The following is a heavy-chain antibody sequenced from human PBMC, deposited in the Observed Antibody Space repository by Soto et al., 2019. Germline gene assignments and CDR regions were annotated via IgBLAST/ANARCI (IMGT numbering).Heavy chain of an antibody. D-gene: IGHD5-12*01. Sequence: GGSLRLSCAASGFTFTNYAMTWVRQAPGRGLEWVSSISGSGETTYYADAVEGRFTISRDNSKSTLYLQMNSLRAEDTALYYCAKVKTWTFLDFWGQGTLVTVSS. CDR1: GFTFTNYA. CDR2: ISGSGETT. J-gene: IGHJ4*02. CDR3: AKVKTWTFLDF. V-gene: IGHV3-23*01.